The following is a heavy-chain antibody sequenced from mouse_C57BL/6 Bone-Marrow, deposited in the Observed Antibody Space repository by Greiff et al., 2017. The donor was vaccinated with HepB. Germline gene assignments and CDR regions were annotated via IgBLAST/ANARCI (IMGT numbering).Heavy chain of an antibody. Sequence: QVQLQQPGAELVKPGASVKMSCKASGYTFTTYPIEWMKQNHGKSLEWIGNFHPYNDDTKYNEKFKGKATLTVEKSSSTVYLELSRLTSDDSAVYYCARDYYGSSYPFYYAMDYWGQGTSVTVSS. CDR3: ARDYYGSSYPFYYAMDY. CDR2: FHPYNDDT. D-gene: IGHD1-1*01. V-gene: IGHV1-47*01. CDR1: GYTFTTYP. J-gene: IGHJ4*01.